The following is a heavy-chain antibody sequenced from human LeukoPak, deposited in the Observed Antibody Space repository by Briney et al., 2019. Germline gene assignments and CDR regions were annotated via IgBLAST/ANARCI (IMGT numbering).Heavy chain of an antibody. J-gene: IGHJ6*02. CDR3: ASVLAGATYYYYGMDV. Sequence: SETLSLTCAVYGGSFSGYYWSWIRQPPGKGLEWIGEINHSGSTNYSPSLKSRVTISVDTSKDQFSLKLSSVTAADTAVYYCASVLAGATYYYYGMDVWGQGTTVTVSS. V-gene: IGHV4-34*01. CDR1: GGSFSGYY. D-gene: IGHD1-26*01. CDR2: INHSGST.